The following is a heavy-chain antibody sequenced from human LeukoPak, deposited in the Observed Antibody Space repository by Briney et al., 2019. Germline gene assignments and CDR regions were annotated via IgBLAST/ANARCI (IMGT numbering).Heavy chain of an antibody. CDR2: ITDSGSST. D-gene: IGHD3-10*01. Sequence: GGSPRLSCVASGFTFRNYAMNWVRQVPGKGLEWVSRITDSGSSTYYADSVKGRFTISRDNSKNTLYLQMTSLRAEDTAIYYCAKDFGRDSGFFDFWGQGAPVTVSS. V-gene: IGHV3-23*01. J-gene: IGHJ4*02. CDR3: AKDFGRDSGFFDF. CDR1: GFTFRNYA.